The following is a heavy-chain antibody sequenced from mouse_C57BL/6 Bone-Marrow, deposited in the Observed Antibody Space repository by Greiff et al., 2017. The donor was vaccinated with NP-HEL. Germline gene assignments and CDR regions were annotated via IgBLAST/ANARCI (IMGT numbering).Heavy chain of an antibody. Sequence: QVQLQQSGTELVKPGASVKLSCKASGYTFTSYWMHWLKQRPGQGLEWIGNINPNNGGTNDHEKFKTKATLTVDKSSSTAYMQLSSLTSEDSAVYYCARDSGYAFDYWGQGTTLTVSS. J-gene: IGHJ2*01. CDR2: INPNNGGT. D-gene: IGHD3-2*02. CDR1: GYTFTSYW. CDR3: ARDSGYAFDY. V-gene: IGHV1-53*01.